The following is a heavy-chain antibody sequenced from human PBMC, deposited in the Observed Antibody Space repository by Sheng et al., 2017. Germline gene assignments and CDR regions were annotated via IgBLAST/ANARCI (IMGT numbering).Heavy chain of an antibody. Sequence: QVQLQQWGAGLLKPSETLSLTCAVYGGSFSGYYWSWIRQPPGKGLEWIGEINHSGSTNYNPSLKSRVTISVDTSKNQFSLKLSSVTAADTAVYYCARRGWFGENPAKRWFDPWGQGTLVTVSS. V-gene: IGHV4-34*01. CDR2: INHSGST. J-gene: IGHJ5*02. D-gene: IGHD3-10*01. CDR1: GGSFSGYY. CDR3: ARRGWFGENPAKRWFDP.